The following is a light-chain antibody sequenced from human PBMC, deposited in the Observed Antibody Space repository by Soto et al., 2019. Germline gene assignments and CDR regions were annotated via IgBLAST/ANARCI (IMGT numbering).Light chain of an antibody. CDR1: QSISISY. CDR2: GAS. CDR3: QHFGSSLWT. V-gene: IGKV3-20*01. J-gene: IGKJ1*01. Sequence: IVMTQSPGTLSLSPGESATLSCRASQSISISYLAWYQQSAGRAPRLLIHGASSRATGISDRFSGSGSGTDFVLTISRLEPEDFAVYYCQHFGSSLWTFGQGTKVDIK.